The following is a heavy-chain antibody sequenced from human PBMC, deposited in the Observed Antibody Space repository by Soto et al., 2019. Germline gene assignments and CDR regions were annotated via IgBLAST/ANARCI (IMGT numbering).Heavy chain of an antibody. CDR3: ARSVLGPDILADQFVDYYYYMDV. Sequence: SETPSLPCTVSGDSMTYSYWSWIRLLPGKGLEWVGYIYYSGSTSYNPSLRRRVIMSVATSKRQFSLQLKSVTAADTAIYYCARSVLGPDILADQFVDYYYYMDVWGQGTTVTVSS. V-gene: IGHV4-59*08. J-gene: IGHJ6*03. CDR1: GDSMTYSY. D-gene: IGHD3-9*01. CDR2: IYYSGST.